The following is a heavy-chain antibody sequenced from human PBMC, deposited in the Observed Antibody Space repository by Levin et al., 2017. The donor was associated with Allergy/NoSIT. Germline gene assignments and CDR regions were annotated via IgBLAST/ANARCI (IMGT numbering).Heavy chain of an antibody. J-gene: IGHJ4*02. CDR1: GGSISSYY. Sequence: SETLSLTCTVSGGSISSYYWSWIRQPPGKGLEWIGYIYYSGSTNYNPSLKSRVTISVDTSKNQFSLKLSSVTAADTAVYYCAGLGYCSSTSCSDFDYWGQGTLVTVSS. CDR2: IYYSGST. CDR3: AGLGYCSSTSCSDFDY. V-gene: IGHV4-59*08. D-gene: IGHD2-2*01.